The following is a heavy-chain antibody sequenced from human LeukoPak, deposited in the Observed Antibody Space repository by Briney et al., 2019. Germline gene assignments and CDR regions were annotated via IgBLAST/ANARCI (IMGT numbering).Heavy chain of an antibody. J-gene: IGHJ3*02. D-gene: IGHD5-18*01. Sequence: PGGSLRLSCAASGFTFNSNAMNWVRQAPGKGLEWVSAISGSGGSTYYADSVKGRFTISRDNSKNTLYLQMNNLGAEDTALYYCAKVITAGWQKDDLDIWGRGTMVTVSS. V-gene: IGHV3-23*01. CDR1: GFTFNSNA. CDR2: ISGSGGST. CDR3: AKVITAGWQKDDLDI.